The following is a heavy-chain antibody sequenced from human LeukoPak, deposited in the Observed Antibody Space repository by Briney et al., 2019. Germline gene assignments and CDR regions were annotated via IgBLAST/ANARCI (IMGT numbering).Heavy chain of an antibody. V-gene: IGHV1-2*02. D-gene: IGHD4-17*01. Sequence: ASVKVSCKASGYTFTGYYMHWVRQAPGQGLEWMGWINPNSGGTNYAQKFQGRVTMTRNTSISTAYMELSSLRSEDTAVYYCARVGGGGDYTPDYWGQGTLVTVSS. CDR2: INPNSGGT. CDR3: ARVGGGGDYTPDY. CDR1: GYTFTGYY. J-gene: IGHJ4*02.